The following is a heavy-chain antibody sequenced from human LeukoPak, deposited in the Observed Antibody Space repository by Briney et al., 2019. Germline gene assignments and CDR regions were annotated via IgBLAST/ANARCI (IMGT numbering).Heavy chain of an antibody. CDR2: ISGSGGST. Sequence: GGSLRLSCAASGFTFSSYAMTWVRQAPGKGLEWVSAISGSGGSTYYADSVKGRFTISRDNAKNTLYLQMNSLRAEDTAVYYCARVGYYDSSGYYPRGFDPWGQGTLVTVSS. J-gene: IGHJ5*02. V-gene: IGHV3-23*01. D-gene: IGHD3-22*01. CDR3: ARVGYYDSSGYYPRGFDP. CDR1: GFTFSSYA.